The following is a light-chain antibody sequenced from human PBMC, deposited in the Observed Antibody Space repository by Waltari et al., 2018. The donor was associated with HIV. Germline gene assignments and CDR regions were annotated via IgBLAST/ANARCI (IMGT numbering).Light chain of an antibody. V-gene: IGKV3-15*01. CDR1: QNVLTN. Sequence: IVMTQSPATLSVSPGERATLPCRASQNVLTNLAWYQQKPGQFPRLLIHGSSTRATGIPARFSGSGSGTEFTLTFSSLQSEDFAVYYCQQYNNWPLAFGQGTKVEI. CDR2: GSS. J-gene: IGKJ1*01. CDR3: QQYNNWPLA.